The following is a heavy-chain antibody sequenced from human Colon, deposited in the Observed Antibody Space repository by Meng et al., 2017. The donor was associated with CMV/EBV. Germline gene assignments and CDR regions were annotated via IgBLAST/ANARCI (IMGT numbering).Heavy chain of an antibody. J-gene: IGHJ4*02. D-gene: IGHD1-26*01. V-gene: IGHV4-61*08. CDR3: AKVGLGASTEIYYFDY. CDR2: IYYSGRT. Sequence: SETLTLTCPVSGGSISSGGYYWSWIRQPPGKGLEWIGFIYYSGRTIYNPSLKSRVTMSVDTSENQFSLKPTSVTAADAALYFCAKVGLGASTEIYYFDYWGQGALVTVSS. CDR1: GGSISSGGYY.